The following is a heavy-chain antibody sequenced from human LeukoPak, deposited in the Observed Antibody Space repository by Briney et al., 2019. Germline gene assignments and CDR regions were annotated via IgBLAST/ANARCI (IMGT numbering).Heavy chain of an antibody. CDR3: ATDSARGENWFDP. Sequence: ASVKVSCKASGYTFTSYDINWVRQATGQGLEWMGWMNPNSGNTGYAQKFQGRVTMTEDTSTDTAYMELSSLRSEDTAVYYCATDSARGENWFDPWGQGTLVTVSS. V-gene: IGHV1-8*01. D-gene: IGHD3-10*01. J-gene: IGHJ5*02. CDR1: GYTFTSYD. CDR2: MNPNSGNT.